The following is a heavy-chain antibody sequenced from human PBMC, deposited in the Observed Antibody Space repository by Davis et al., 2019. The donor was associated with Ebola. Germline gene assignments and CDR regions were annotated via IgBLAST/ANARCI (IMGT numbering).Heavy chain of an antibody. V-gene: IGHV4-34*01. CDR2: INHSGST. Sequence: SETLSLTCTVSGGSISSYYWSWIRQPPGKGLEWIGEINHSGSTNYNPSLKSRVTISVDTSKNQFFLKLSSVTAADTAVYYCARGDVIAAAGTFDYWGQGTLVTVSS. CDR3: ARGDVIAAAGTFDY. D-gene: IGHD6-13*01. CDR1: GGSISSYY. J-gene: IGHJ4*02.